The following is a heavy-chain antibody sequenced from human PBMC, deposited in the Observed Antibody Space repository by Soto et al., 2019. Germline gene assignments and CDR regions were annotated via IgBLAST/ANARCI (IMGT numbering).Heavy chain of an antibody. CDR2: IYNGGIT. Sequence: PSETLSLTCTVSGGSISRCDYSWSWVRQSPGKGLEWIGHIYNGGITYYNPSLKSRVVISIDTSRNQFSLRLNSLTAADRAVYFCAGGVRVFGLVSRFWFAPGGKEPVFTVPS. D-gene: IGHD3-3*01. V-gene: IGHV4-30-4*01. J-gene: IGHJ5*02. CDR1: GGSISRCDYS. CDR3: AGGVRVFGLVSRFWFAP.